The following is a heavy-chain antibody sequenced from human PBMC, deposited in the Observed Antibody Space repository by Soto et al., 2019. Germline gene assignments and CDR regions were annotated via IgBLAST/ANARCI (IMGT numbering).Heavy chain of an antibody. D-gene: IGHD3-10*01. CDR2: ISSSSSYI. J-gene: IGHJ6*02. CDR3: ASDLLLWFGEPRSYGMDV. V-gene: IGHV3-21*01. CDR1: GFTFSSYS. Sequence: GVSLRLSCAASGFTFSSYSMNWVRQAPGKGLEWVSSISSSSSYIYYADSVKGRFTISRDNAKNSLYLQMNSLRAEDTAVYYCASDLLLWFGEPRSYGMDVWGQGTTVTVSS.